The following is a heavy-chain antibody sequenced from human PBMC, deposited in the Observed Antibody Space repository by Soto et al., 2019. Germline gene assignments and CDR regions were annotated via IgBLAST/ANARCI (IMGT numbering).Heavy chain of an antibody. J-gene: IGHJ4*02. D-gene: IGHD1-26*01. V-gene: IGHV3-48*01. CDR3: ALQGVGATGYLY. CDR1: GFTLSDYS. CDR2: ISDRGSHI. Sequence: GGSLRLSCVVSGFTLSDYSMNWVRQAPGKGLEWVSYISDRGSHIYYADSVKGRFTISRDSAKNSLYLQMNSLRAEDTAVYYCALQGVGATGYLYWGQGTLVTVSS.